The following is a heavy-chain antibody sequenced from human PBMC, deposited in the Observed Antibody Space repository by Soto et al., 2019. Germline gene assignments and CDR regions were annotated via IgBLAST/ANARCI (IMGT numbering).Heavy chain of an antibody. J-gene: IGHJ4*02. CDR3: ARIIEALPGRGALDF. Sequence: QITLKESGPTLVKPTQTLTLTCTFSGFSLYTSGVGVGWIRQPPGKALEWLALIYWDDNERYSPSLQSRLTITKHTSITRVVLTMTHMDPVDTATYYCARIIEALPGRGALDFWGQGTLVTVSS. CDR2: IYWDDNE. CDR1: GFSLYTSGVG. V-gene: IGHV2-5*02. D-gene: IGHD6-6*01.